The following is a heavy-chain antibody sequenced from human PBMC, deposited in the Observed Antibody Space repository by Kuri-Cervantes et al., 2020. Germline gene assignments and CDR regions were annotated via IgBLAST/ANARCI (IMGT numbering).Heavy chain of an antibody. CDR2: ISGSGVSS. D-gene: IGHD3-16*02. CDR1: RFTFNSYA. J-gene: IGHJ5*02. CDR3: ARSNSVIRINWFDP. V-gene: IGHV3-23*01. Sequence: GGSLKISCAASRFTFNSYAMTWVRQAPGKGLEWVSAISGSGVSSFYADSVKGRFTISRDNSKNTLYLQMNSLRAEDTAVYYCARSNSVIRINWFDPWGQGTLVTVSS.